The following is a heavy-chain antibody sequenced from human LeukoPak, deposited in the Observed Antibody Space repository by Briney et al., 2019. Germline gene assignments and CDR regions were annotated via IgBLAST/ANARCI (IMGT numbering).Heavy chain of an antibody. V-gene: IGHV3-30*02. J-gene: IGHJ4*02. Sequence: PTGGSLRLSCAASGFTFSSYGMHWVRQAPGKGLEWVAFIRYDGSNKYYADSVKGRFTISRDNSKNTLYLQMNSLRAEDTAVYYCASLWFGEPAAPVDYWGQGTLVTVSS. D-gene: IGHD3-10*01. CDR3: ASLWFGEPAAPVDY. CDR1: GFTFSSYG. CDR2: IRYDGSNK.